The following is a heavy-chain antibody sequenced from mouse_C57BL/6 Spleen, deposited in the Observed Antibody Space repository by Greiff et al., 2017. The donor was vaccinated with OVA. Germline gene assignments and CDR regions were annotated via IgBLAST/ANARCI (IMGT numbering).Heavy chain of an antibody. Sequence: EVQLQQSGPGLVKPSQSLSLTCSVTGYSITSGYYWNWIRQFPGNKLEWMGYISYDGSNNYNPSLKNRISITRDTSKNQFFLKLNSVTTEDTATYYCARHSISYWYFDVWGTGTTVTVSS. D-gene: IGHD2-10*02. CDR2: ISYDGSN. CDR3: ARHSISYWYFDV. V-gene: IGHV3-6*01. CDR1: GYSITSGYY. J-gene: IGHJ1*03.